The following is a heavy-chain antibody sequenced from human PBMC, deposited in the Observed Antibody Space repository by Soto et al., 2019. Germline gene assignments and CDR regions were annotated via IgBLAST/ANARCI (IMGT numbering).Heavy chain of an antibody. V-gene: IGHV1-46*01. J-gene: IGHJ6*02. Sequence: GASVKVSCKASGYTFTSYYMHWVRQAPGQGLEWMGIINPSGGSTSYAQKFQGRVTMTRDTSTSTVYMELSSLRSEDTAVYYCARDIHSNYDFWSGYYIYGMDVWGQGTTVTVSS. D-gene: IGHD3-3*01. CDR3: ARDIHSNYDFWSGYYIYGMDV. CDR1: GYTFTSYY. CDR2: INPSGGST.